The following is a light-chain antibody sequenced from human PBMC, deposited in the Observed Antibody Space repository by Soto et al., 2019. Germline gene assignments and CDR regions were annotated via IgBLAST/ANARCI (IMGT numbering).Light chain of an antibody. V-gene: IGLV1-51*01. CDR1: SSNIGRNY. CDR3: GTWDSSLSDAVV. J-gene: IGLJ2*01. Sequence: QSVLTQPPSGSAAPGQKVTISCSGTSSNIGRNYVSWYQQLPGTAPKLLIYDNDKRPSGIPDRFSGSKSGTSATLGITGLQTGDEADYYCGTWDSSLSDAVVFGEGTKLTVL. CDR2: DND.